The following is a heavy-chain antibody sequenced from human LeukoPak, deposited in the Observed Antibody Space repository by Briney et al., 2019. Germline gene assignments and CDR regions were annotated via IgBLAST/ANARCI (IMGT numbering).Heavy chain of an antibody. CDR3: ARDNAPGYCSSTSCYFSRDWFDP. Sequence: SVKVSCKASGGTFSSYAISWVRQAPGQGLEWMGGIIPIFGTANYAQKFQGRVTITADESTSTAYMELSSLRSEDTAVYYCARDNAPGYCSSTSCYFSRDWFDPWGQGTPVTVSS. D-gene: IGHD2-2*01. CDR2: IIPIFGTA. J-gene: IGHJ5*02. V-gene: IGHV1-69*01. CDR1: GGTFSSYA.